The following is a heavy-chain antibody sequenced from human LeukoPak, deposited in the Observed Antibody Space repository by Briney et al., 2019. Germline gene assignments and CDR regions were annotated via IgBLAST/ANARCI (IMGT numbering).Heavy chain of an antibody. J-gene: IGHJ6*03. Sequence: ASVKVSCKASGYTFTSYGISWVRQAPGQGLEWMGWISAYNGNTNYAQKLQGRVTMTTDTSTSTAYMGLRSLRSDDTAVYYCARSTGTTYYYYYYMDVWGKGTTVTAPS. D-gene: IGHD1-1*01. CDR1: GYTFTSYG. CDR2: ISAYNGNT. V-gene: IGHV1-18*01. CDR3: ARSTGTTYYYYYYMDV.